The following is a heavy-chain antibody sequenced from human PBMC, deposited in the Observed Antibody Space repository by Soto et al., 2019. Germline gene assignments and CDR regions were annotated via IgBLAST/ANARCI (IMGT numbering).Heavy chain of an antibody. V-gene: IGHV4-34*01. Sequence: QVQLQQWGAGLLKPSETLSLTCAVYGGSFSGYYWSWIRQPPGKGLEWIGEINHSGSTNYNPSLKGRVTISVDTSKNQFSLKLSSVTAADTAVYYCARCPPSSSWCHLFDYWGQGTLVTVSS. CDR1: GGSFSGYY. J-gene: IGHJ4*02. CDR3: ARCPPSSSWCHLFDY. CDR2: INHSGST. D-gene: IGHD6-13*01.